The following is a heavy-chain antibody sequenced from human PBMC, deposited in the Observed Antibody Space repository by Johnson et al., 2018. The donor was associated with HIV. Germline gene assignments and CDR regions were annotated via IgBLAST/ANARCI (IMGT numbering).Heavy chain of an antibody. CDR3: ARSKDCSGGSCPDGFDI. CDR2: ISSSGSII. V-gene: IGHV3-11*04. D-gene: IGHD2-15*01. CDR1: GFTFSDYY. Sequence: QMLLVESGGGLVKPGGSLRLSCVASGFTFSDYYMSWIRQAPGKGLEWVSYISSSGSIIYSADSMQGRFTNSRDNAKNSLYLQMNSLRAEDTALYYCARSKDCSGGSCPDGFDIWGQGTMVIVPS. J-gene: IGHJ3*02.